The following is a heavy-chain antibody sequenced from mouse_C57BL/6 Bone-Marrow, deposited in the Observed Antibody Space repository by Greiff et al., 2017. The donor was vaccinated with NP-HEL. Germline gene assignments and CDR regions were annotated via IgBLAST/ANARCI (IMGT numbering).Heavy chain of an antibody. CDR2: IYPGDGDT. CDR1: GYAFSSSW. J-gene: IGHJ1*03. V-gene: IGHV1-82*01. CDR3: ARGGFYWYFDV. Sequence: QVHVKQSGPELVKPGASVKISCKASGYAFSSSWMNWVKQRPGKGLEWIGRIYPGDGDTNYNGKFKGKATLTADKSSSTAYMQLSSRTSEDSAVYFCARGGFYWYFDVWGTETTVTVSS.